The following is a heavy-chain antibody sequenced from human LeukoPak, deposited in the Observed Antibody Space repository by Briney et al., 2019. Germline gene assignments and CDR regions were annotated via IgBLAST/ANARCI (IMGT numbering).Heavy chain of an antibody. D-gene: IGHD4-11*01. Sequence: GGSLRLSWATSGFTFSSYSMSWVRQAPGKGLEWVAVISADGKNKNCADSVKGQFTISRDKSTLYLEMNNLKPEDTALYYCARDVSKDTITTEIAYWGQGTLVTVSS. V-gene: IGHV3-30*04. CDR2: ISADGKNK. CDR3: ARDVSKDTITTEIAY. CDR1: GFTFSSYS. J-gene: IGHJ4*02.